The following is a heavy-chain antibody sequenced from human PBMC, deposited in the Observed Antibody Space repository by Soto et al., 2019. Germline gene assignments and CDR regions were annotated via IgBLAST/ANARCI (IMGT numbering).Heavy chain of an antibody. D-gene: IGHD2-15*01. J-gene: IGHJ4*02. CDR1: GFTFDDYT. Sequence: QPGGSLRLSCAASGFTFDDYTMHWVRQPPGKGLEWVSFISWDGGSTDYADSVKGRFTISRDNSKNSLFLQMNSLETEDTALYYCAKEKGETYSFDYWGQGTLVTVSS. CDR2: ISWDGGST. V-gene: IGHV3-43*01. CDR3: AKEKGETYSFDY.